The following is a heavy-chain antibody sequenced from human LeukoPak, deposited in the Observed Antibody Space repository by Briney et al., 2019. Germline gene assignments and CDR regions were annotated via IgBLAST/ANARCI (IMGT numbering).Heavy chain of an antibody. CDR1: GYTFTGYY. CDR3: ARVRYSSGWSYFDY. V-gene: IGHV1-2*06. Sequence: ASVKVSCKASGYTFTGYYMHWVRQAPGQGLEWMGRINPNSGGTNYAQKFQGRVTMTRDTSISTAYMELSGLRSDDTAVYYCARVRYSSGWSYFDYWGQGTLVTVSS. D-gene: IGHD6-19*01. CDR2: INPNSGGT. J-gene: IGHJ4*02.